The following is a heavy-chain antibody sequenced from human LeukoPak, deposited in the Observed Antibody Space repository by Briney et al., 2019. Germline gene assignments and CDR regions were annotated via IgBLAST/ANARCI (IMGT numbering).Heavy chain of an antibody. Sequence: PGGSLRLSCAASGFTFSSYAMSWVRQAPGKGLEWVSAISGSGGSTYYADSVKGRFTISRDNSKNTLYLQMNSLRAEDTAVYYCAKGNYYDSSGYYYEDAFDIWGQGTMDTVSS. CDR2: ISGSGGST. CDR3: AKGNYYDSSGYYYEDAFDI. D-gene: IGHD3-22*01. J-gene: IGHJ3*02. CDR1: GFTFSSYA. V-gene: IGHV3-23*01.